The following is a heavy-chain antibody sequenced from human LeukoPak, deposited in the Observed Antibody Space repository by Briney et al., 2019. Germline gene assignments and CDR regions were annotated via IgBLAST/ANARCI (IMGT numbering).Heavy chain of an antibody. J-gene: IGHJ4*02. CDR3: ARAKGLGLAANKGYFDY. Sequence: PSETLSLTCTVSGGSISSSSYYWGWIRQPPGKGLEWIGSIYYSGSTYYNPSLKSRVTISVDTSKNQFSLKLSSVTAADTAVYYCARAKGLGLAANKGYFDYWGQGTLVTVSS. D-gene: IGHD6-13*01. V-gene: IGHV4-39*07. CDR1: GGSISSSSYY. CDR2: IYYSGST.